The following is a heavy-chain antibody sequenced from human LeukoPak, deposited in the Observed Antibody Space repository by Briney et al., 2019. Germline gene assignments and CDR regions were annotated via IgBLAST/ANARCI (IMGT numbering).Heavy chain of an antibody. J-gene: IGHJ6*03. Sequence: PSETLSLTCTVSGGSMNNYYWSWIRQPAGEGLEWIGRIYTSGSTNYNPSLKSRVTISVDTSKNQFSLKLSSVTAADTAVYYCARSSTTDANHYYYYYMDVWGRGTTVTVSS. V-gene: IGHV4-4*07. D-gene: IGHD2-2*01. CDR3: ARSSTTDANHYYYYYMDV. CDR1: GGSMNNYY. CDR2: IYTSGST.